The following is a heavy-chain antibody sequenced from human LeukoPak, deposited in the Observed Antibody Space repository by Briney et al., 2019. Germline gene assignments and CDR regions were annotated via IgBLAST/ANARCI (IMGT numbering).Heavy chain of an antibody. D-gene: IGHD3-10*01. Sequence: SETLSLTCTVSGGSISSYYWSWIRQPPGKGLEWIGYIYYSGSTNYNPSLKSRVTISVDTSKNQFSLMLSSVTAADTAVYYCAGRGPYYYGMDVWGQGTTVTVSS. V-gene: IGHV4-59*01. CDR1: GGSISSYY. CDR2: IYYSGST. J-gene: IGHJ6*02. CDR3: AGRGPYYYGMDV.